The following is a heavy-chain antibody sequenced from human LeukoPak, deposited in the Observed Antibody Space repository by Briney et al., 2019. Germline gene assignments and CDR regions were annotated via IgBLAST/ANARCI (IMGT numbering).Heavy chain of an antibody. CDR2: ISGSGGST. Sequence: GGSLRLSCAASGFTFGNVWMTWVRQAPGKGLEWVSVISGSGGSTYYADSVKGRFTISRDNSKNTLYLQMNSLRAEDTAVYYCAKLPYYDFRGWFDPWGQGTLVTVSS. J-gene: IGHJ5*02. V-gene: IGHV3-23*01. CDR3: AKLPYYDFRGWFDP. CDR1: GFTFGNVW. D-gene: IGHD3-3*01.